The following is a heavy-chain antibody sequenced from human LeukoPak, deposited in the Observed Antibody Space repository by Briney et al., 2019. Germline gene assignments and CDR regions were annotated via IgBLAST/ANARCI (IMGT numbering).Heavy chain of an antibody. J-gene: IGHJ6*02. CDR1: GYTFTSYA. CDR3: ARDLYCGGDCYYYGMDV. D-gene: IGHD2-21*01. CDR2: INTNTGNP. V-gene: IGHV7-4-1*02. Sequence: ASVKVSCKASGYTFTSYAMNWVRQAPGQGLEWMGWINTNTGNPTYAQGFTGRFVFSLDTSVSTAYLQISSLKAEDTAVYYCARDLYCGGDCYYYGMDVWGQGTTVTVSS.